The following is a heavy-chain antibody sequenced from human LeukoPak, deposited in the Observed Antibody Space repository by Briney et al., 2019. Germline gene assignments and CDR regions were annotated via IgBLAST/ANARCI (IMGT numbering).Heavy chain of an antibody. CDR1: GCTFTSYD. J-gene: IGHJ5*02. D-gene: IGHD6-13*01. CDR3: ARGSPIGIAAAGA. CDR2: MSPNSGNT. V-gene: IGHV1-8*01. Sequence: ASVKVSCKASGCTFTSYDINWVRQATGQGLEWMGWMSPNSGNTGYAQKFQGRVTMTRNTSISTAYMELSSLRSEDTAVYYCARGSPIGIAAAGAWGQGTLVTVSS.